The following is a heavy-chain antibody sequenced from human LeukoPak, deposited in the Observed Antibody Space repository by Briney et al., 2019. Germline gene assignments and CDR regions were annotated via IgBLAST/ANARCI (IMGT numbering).Heavy chain of an antibody. CDR2: IIPIFGTA. Sequence: SVKVSCKASGGTFSSYAISWVRQAPGQGLEWMGGIIPIFGTANYAQKFQGRVTITADKSTSTAYMELSSLRSEDTAVYYCAREHTLPGWFDPWGQGTLVTVSS. D-gene: IGHD2-2*02. CDR1: GGTFSSYA. V-gene: IGHV1-69*06. J-gene: IGHJ5*02. CDR3: AREHTLPGWFDP.